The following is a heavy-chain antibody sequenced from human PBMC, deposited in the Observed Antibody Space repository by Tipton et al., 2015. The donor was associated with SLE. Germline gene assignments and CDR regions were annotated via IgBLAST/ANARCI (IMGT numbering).Heavy chain of an antibody. CDR2: IHHSGST. CDR3: GRITGDLGIDH. V-gene: IGHV4-39*07. J-gene: IGHJ4*02. D-gene: IGHD7-27*01. CDR1: GDSIRRSSYY. Sequence: TLSLTCFVSGDSIRRSSYYWGWIRQPPGKGLEWIGSIHHSGSTYDNPSFRSRVTISVDTSKNQLSLNLNSVSAADTAVYFCGRITGDLGIDHWGQGTPVTVSS.